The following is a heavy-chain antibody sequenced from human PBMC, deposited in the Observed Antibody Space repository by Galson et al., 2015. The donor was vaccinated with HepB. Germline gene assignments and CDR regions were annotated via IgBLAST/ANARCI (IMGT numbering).Heavy chain of an antibody. Sequence: SLRLSCAASGFTFSSYGMHWVRQAPGKGLELVAFIQYDGTNKYYADSLKGRFTISRDDSKNTLYLQMNSLRREDTAVYYCAKDQGSVVTPGLIDYWGQGTLVTVSS. CDR2: IQYDGTNK. CDR1: GFTFSSYG. V-gene: IGHV3-30*02. CDR3: AKDQGSVVTPGLIDY. J-gene: IGHJ4*02. D-gene: IGHD4-23*01.